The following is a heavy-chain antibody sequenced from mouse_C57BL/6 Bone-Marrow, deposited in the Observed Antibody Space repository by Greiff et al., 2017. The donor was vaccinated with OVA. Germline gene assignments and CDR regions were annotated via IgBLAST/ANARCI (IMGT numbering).Heavy chain of an antibody. J-gene: IGHJ4*01. Sequence: EVQLVESGGGLVQPGGSLKLSCAASGFTFSDYYMYWVRQTPEKRLEWVAYISNGGGSTYYPDTVKGRFTFSRDNAKNTLYLQMSRLKSEDTSMYYCARKYYGSSYAMDYWGKGTSVTVSS. CDR3: ARKYYGSSYAMDY. V-gene: IGHV5-12*01. D-gene: IGHD1-1*01. CDR1: GFTFSDYY. CDR2: ISNGGGST.